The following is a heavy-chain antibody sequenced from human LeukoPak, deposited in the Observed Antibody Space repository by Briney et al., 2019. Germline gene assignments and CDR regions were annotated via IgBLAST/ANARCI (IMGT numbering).Heavy chain of an antibody. CDR2: IYYSGST. CDR3: ARHEAKMWVWFGEFRN. D-gene: IGHD3-10*01. CDR1: GGSISSTRYY. V-gene: IGHV4-39*01. Sequence: PSETLSLTCTVSGGSISSTRYYWGWIRQPPGKGLEWIGSIYYSGSTYYNPSLKSRVTISVDTSKNQFSLKLSSVTAADTAVYYCARHEAKMWVWFGEFRNWGQGTMVTVSS. J-gene: IGHJ3*01.